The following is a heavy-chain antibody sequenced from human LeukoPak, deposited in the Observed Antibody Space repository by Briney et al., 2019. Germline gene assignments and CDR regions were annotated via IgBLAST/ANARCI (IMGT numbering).Heavy chain of an antibody. CDR2: MNPNSGNT. J-gene: IGHJ6*03. Sequence: ASVKASCKASGYTFTSYDINWVRQATGQGLEWMGWMNPNSGNTGYAQKFQGRVTMTRNTTISTAYMELSSLRSEDTAVYYCARRPLAGTSPLYYYYYMDVWGKGTTVTVSS. D-gene: IGHD6-19*01. V-gene: IGHV1-8*01. CDR1: GYTFTSYD. CDR3: ARRPLAGTSPLYYYYYMDV.